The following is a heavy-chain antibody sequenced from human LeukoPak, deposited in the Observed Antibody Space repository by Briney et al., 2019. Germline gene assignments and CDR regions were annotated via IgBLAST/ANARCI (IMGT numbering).Heavy chain of an antibody. CDR3: ARVDDCGSGYPIDY. CDR2: INPNSGGT. Sequence: ASVKVSCKASGYTFTCYYMHWVRHAPGQGHEWMGWINPNSGGTNYSQKFQGRVTMTRDTSISTAYMELSRLRSDDTAVYYCARVDDCGSGYPIDYWGQGTLVTVSS. CDR1: GYTFTCYY. V-gene: IGHV1-2*02. D-gene: IGHD3-3*01. J-gene: IGHJ4*02.